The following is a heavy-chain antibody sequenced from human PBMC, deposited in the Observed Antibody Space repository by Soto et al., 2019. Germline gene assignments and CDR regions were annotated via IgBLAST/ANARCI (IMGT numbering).Heavy chain of an antibody. Sequence: ASVKVSCKASGGTFSSYAISWVRQAPGQGLEWMGGIIPIFGTANYAQKFQGRVTITADESTSTAYMELSSLRSEDTAVYYCARLTQQLVRNADYYYYYGMDVWGQGTTVTVSS. J-gene: IGHJ6*02. D-gene: IGHD6-13*01. CDR2: IIPIFGTA. V-gene: IGHV1-69*13. CDR3: ARLTQQLVRNADYYYYYGMDV. CDR1: GGTFSSYA.